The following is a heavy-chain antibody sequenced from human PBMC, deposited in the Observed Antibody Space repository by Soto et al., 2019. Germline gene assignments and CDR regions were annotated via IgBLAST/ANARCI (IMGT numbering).Heavy chain of an antibody. V-gene: IGHV4-34*01. Sequence: SETLSLTCAVYGGSFSGYYWSWIRQPPGKGLEWIGEINHSGSTNYNPSLKSRVTISVDTSKNQFSLKLSSVTAADTAVYYCARGGDRTRGGGYWGQGTLVTVSS. D-gene: IGHD3-10*01. CDR3: ARGGDRTRGGGY. CDR1: GGSFSGYY. J-gene: IGHJ4*02. CDR2: INHSGST.